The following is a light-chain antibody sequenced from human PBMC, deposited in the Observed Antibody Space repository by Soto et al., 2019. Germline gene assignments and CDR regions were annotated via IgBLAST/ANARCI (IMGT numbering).Light chain of an antibody. Sequence: EIVLTQSPATLSLSQGERAALSCRASQRVRSIYLAWYQQKPGQAPRLLIYGASNRATGIPDRFSGSGSGTDFTLTISRLEPADFAVYYCQQYGNSQYTFGQGTKLEIK. J-gene: IGKJ2*01. V-gene: IGKV3-20*01. CDR1: QRVRSIY. CDR3: QQYGNSQYT. CDR2: GAS.